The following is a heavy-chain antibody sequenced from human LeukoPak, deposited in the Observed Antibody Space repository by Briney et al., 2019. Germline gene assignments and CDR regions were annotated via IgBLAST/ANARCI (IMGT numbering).Heavy chain of an antibody. CDR3: ASSGSAATGSWYDY. J-gene: IGHJ4*02. Sequence: SETLSLTCTVSGGSISSYYWSWIRQPPGKGLGWIGYIYYSGSTNYNPSLKSRVTISVDTSKNQFSLKLSSVTAADTAVYYCASSGSAATGSWYDYWGQGTLVTVSS. CDR2: IYYSGST. CDR1: GGSISSYY. D-gene: IGHD6-13*01. V-gene: IGHV4-59*12.